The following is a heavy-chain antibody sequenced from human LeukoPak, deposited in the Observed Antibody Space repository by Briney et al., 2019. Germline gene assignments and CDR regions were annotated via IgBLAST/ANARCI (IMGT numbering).Heavy chain of an antibody. J-gene: IGHJ4*02. D-gene: IGHD4-17*01. Sequence: SQTLSLTCAVSGGSISSGGYSWSWIRQPPGKGLEWLGYIYHSGSTYYNPSLKSRVTISVDRSKNQFSLKLSSVTAADTAVYYCARGSGDEFQNYFDYWGQGTLVTVSS. CDR3: ARGSGDEFQNYFDY. V-gene: IGHV4-30-2*01. CDR2: IYHSGST. CDR1: GGSISSGGYS.